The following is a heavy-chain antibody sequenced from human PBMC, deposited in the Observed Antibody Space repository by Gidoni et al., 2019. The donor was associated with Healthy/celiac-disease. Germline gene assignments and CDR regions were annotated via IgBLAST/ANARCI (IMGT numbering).Heavy chain of an antibody. Sequence: EVQLVESVGGLVQPGGSLRLSCAASGFTFSSYAMSWVRQAPGKGLEWVSAISGSGGSTYYADSVKGRFTISRDNSKNTLYLQMNSLRAEDTAVYYCAKDRGRAAAGREYYYGMDVWGQGTTVTVSS. CDR2: ISGSGGST. CDR3: AKDRGRAAAGREYYYGMDV. V-gene: IGHV3-23*04. CDR1: GFTFSSYA. D-gene: IGHD6-13*01. J-gene: IGHJ6*02.